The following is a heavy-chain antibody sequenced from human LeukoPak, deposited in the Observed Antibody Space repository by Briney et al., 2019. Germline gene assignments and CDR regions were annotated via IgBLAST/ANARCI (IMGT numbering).Heavy chain of an antibody. CDR2: IYSGGST. CDR1: GFTVSSNY. Sequence: GGSLRLSCAASGFTVSSNYMSWVRQAPGKGLEWVSVIYSGGSTYYADSVKGRFTISRDNSKNTLYLQMNSLRAEDTAVYYCARVYYDILTGYYPFDYWGQGTLVTVSS. V-gene: IGHV3-66*01. D-gene: IGHD3-9*01. CDR3: ARVYYDILTGYYPFDY. J-gene: IGHJ4*02.